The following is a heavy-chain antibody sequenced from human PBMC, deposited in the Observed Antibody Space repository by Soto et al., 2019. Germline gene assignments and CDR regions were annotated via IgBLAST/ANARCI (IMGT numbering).Heavy chain of an antibody. J-gene: IGHJ4*02. CDR2: IYHSGST. CDR1: GGSISSGGYS. V-gene: IGHV4-30-2*01. CDR3: ARRGDYYDSSAKGGFDY. Sequence: SETLSLTCAVSGGSISSGGYSWSWIRQPPGKGLEWIGYIYHSGSTYYNPSLKSRVTISVDRSKNQFSLKLSSVTAADTAVYYCARRGDYYDSSAKGGFDYWGQGTMVTV. D-gene: IGHD3-22*01.